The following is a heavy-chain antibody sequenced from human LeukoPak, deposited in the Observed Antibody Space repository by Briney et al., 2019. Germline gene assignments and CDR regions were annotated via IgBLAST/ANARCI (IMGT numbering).Heavy chain of an antibody. V-gene: IGHV4-61*01. CDR1: GGSVSSGSYY. CDR3: VTMVPPQYSYGSSFDH. J-gene: IGHJ4*02. D-gene: IGHD5-18*01. CDR2: IYYSGGT. Sequence: SETLSLTCTVSGGSVSSGSYYWSWIRQPPGKGLEWIGYIYYSGGTNYNPSLKSRVTISVDTSKNQVSLNLRSVTAADTAVHYCVTMVPPQYSYGSSFDHWGQGTLVTVSS.